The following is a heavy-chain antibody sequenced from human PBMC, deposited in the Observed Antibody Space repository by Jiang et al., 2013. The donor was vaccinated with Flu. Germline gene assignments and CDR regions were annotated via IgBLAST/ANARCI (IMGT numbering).Heavy chain of an antibody. CDR3: AKCGARTSCYTGMDV. J-gene: IGHJ6*02. D-gene: IGHD2-2*02. CDR2: INNSGGGT. Sequence: WVSTINNSGGGTYYADSVKGRFTISRDNSKNTLYLQMNSLRAEDTAVYYCAKCGARTSCYTGMDVWGQGTTVTVSS. V-gene: IGHV3-23*01.